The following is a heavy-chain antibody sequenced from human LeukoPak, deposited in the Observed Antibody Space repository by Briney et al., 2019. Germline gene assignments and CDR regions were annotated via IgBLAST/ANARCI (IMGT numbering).Heavy chain of an antibody. D-gene: IGHD6-19*01. V-gene: IGHV3-23*01. Sequence: PGGSLRLSCAASGFTFSSYGMNWVRQAPGEGLEWVSGITGSGGSTYYADSVKGRFTISRDNFKNTLYLQMNSLRAEDTAVYYCAKASSGWESYYYYMDVWGKGTTVTISS. CDR3: AKASSGWESYYYYMDV. CDR1: GFTFSSYG. CDR2: ITGSGGST. J-gene: IGHJ6*03.